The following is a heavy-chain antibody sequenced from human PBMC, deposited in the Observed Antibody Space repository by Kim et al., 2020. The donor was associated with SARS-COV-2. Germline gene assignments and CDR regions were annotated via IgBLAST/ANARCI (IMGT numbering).Heavy chain of an antibody. Sequence: GGSLRLSCAASGFTFSNYHMTWVRQAPGQGLECVSSISPSGSSTAYADSVKGRFTISRDNSKTTLYLQMNSLRGDDTAIYYCTKGGLRSGFDFRGQGTLV. D-gene: IGHD5-12*01. CDR2: ISPSGSST. J-gene: IGHJ4*02. CDR1: GFTFSNYH. V-gene: IGHV3-23*01. CDR3: TKGGLRSGFDF.